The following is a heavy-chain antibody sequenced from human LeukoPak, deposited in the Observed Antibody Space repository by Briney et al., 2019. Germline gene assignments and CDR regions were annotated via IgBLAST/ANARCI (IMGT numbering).Heavy chain of an antibody. V-gene: IGHV4-34*01. CDR1: GGSFSGYY. CDR3: ARDGTTVSPAV. CDR2: INHSGST. J-gene: IGHJ6*04. D-gene: IGHD4-17*01. Sequence: PSETLSLTCAVCGGSFSGYYWSWIRQPPGKGLEWIGEINHSGSTNYNPSLKSRVTISVDTSKNQFSLKLSSVTAADTAVYYCARDGTTVSPAVWGKGTTVTVSS.